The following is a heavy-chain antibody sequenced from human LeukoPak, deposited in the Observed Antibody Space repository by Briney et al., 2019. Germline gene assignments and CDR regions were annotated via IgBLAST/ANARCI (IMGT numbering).Heavy chain of an antibody. J-gene: IGHJ6*03. CDR1: GYTFTGYY. Sequence: ASVKVSCKASGYTFTGYYMHWVRQAPGQGLEWMGWINPNSGGTNYAQKFQGRVTMTRDTSISTAYMELSRLRSDDTAVYYCARGVLSGTTGGDYYYYMDVWGKGTTVTISS. CDR2: INPNSGGT. V-gene: IGHV1-2*02. D-gene: IGHD1-20*01. CDR3: ARGVLSGTTGGDYYYYMDV.